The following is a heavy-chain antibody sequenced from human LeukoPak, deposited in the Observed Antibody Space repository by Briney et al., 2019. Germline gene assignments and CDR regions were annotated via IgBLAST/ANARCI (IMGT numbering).Heavy chain of an antibody. D-gene: IGHD2-15*01. J-gene: IGHJ4*02. V-gene: IGHV3-15*07. CDR1: GLIFNDAW. Sequence: PGGSLRLSWAASGLIFNDAWMAWVRQAPGRGLEWVGRIKCKTDGASIDYAAPVKGRFTISRDDSKDTLYLQMDGLKADDTAVYYCSTRILTERNDYWGQGTLVTVSS. CDR2: IKCKTDGASI. CDR3: STRILTERNDY.